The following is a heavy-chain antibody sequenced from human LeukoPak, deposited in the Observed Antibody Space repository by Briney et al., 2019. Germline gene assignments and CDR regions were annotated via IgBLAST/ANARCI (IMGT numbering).Heavy chain of an antibody. CDR2: IYHSGST. J-gene: IGHJ1*01. CDR1: GGSISTYY. CDR3: ARGGAARLHFQN. V-gene: IGHV4-59*01. D-gene: IGHD6-6*01. Sequence: SETLSLTCTVSGGSISTYYWNWIRQPPGKGLEWIGYIYHSGSTNYNPSLQSRVIISVDTSKNQFSLNLNSVTAADTAVYYCARGGAARLHFQNWGLGTLVTVSS.